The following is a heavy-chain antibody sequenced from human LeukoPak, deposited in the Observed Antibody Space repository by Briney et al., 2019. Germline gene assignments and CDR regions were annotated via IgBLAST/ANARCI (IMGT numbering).Heavy chain of an antibody. V-gene: IGHV4-59*01. CDR2: IYYSGST. J-gene: IGHJ6*02. D-gene: IGHD3-10*01. CDR3: ARDLGSRGSDYYYGMDV. Sequence: TSETLSLTCTVSGGSINSYFWSWIRQPPGMRLEWIGYIYYSGSTNYNPSLKSRVTISVDTSKNQFSLKLSSVTAADTAVYYCARDLGSRGSDYYYGMDVWGQGTTVTVSS. CDR1: GGSINSYF.